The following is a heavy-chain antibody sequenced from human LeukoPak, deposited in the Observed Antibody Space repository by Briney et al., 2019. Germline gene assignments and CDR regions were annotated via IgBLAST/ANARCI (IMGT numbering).Heavy chain of an antibody. CDR2: IGWNSGSI. J-gene: IGHJ4*02. D-gene: IGHD6-19*01. CDR3: AKALGSSGWSGGVGY. CDR1: GFTFDDYA. V-gene: IGHV3-9*01. Sequence: GGSLRLSCAASGFTFDDYAMHWVRQAPGKGLEWVSGIGWNSGSIGYADSVKGRFTISRGNAKNSLYLQMNSLRAEDTALYYCAKALGSSGWSGGVGYWGQGTLVTVSS.